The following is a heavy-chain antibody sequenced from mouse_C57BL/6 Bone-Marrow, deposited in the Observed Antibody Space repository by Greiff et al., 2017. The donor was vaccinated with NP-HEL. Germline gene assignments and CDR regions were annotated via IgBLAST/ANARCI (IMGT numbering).Heavy chain of an antibody. CDR3: ARSLTAWFAY. J-gene: IGHJ3*01. V-gene: IGHV1-42*01. Sequence: VQLQQSGPELVKPGASVKISCKASGYSFTGYYMNWVKQSPEKSLEWIGEINPSTGGTTYNQKFKAKATLTVDQSSSTAYMQLKSLTSEDSAVYYCARSLTAWFAYWGQGTLVTVSA. CDR1: GYSFTGYY. CDR2: INPSTGGT.